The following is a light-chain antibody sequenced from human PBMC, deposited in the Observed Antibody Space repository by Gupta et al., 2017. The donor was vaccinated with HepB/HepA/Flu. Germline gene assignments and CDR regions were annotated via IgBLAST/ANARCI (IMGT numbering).Light chain of an antibody. CDR3: QVWDRNGGPWV. CDR2: YES. Sequence: SYVLNQPPSVSVASWQPAKITCGCDHIGSKSVHWYQQQAGQAPDLVITYESGRPSGIPARFSGSNSGNTATLTISRVDAGEEADYYCQVWDRNGGPWVFGGGTKLTVL. V-gene: IGLV3-21*02. CDR1: HIGSKS. J-gene: IGLJ3*02.